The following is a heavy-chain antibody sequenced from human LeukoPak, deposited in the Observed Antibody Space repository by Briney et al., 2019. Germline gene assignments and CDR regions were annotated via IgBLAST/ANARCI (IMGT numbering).Heavy chain of an antibody. V-gene: IGHV1-18*01. D-gene: IGHD5-12*01. Sequence: ASVKVSCKASGGTFSSYAISWVRQAPGQGLEWMGWISAYNGSTNYAQKLQGRVTMTTDTSTSTAYMELRSLRSDDTAVYYCARELGGYDSGFDYWGQGTLVTVSS. CDR3: ARELGGYDSGFDY. J-gene: IGHJ4*02. CDR2: ISAYNGST. CDR1: GGTFSSYA.